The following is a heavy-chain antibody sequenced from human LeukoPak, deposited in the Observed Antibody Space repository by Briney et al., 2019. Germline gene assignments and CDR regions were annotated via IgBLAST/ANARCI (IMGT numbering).Heavy chain of an antibody. J-gene: IGHJ3*02. Sequence: PGGSLRLSCAASGFTFSSYGMHWVRQAPGKGLEWVAFIRYDGSNKYYADSVKGRFTISRDNSKNTLYLQMNSLRAEDTAVYYCARDRRGGSYLSGAFDIWGQGTMVTVSS. CDR3: ARDRRGGSYLSGAFDI. V-gene: IGHV3-30*02. D-gene: IGHD1-26*01. CDR2: IRYDGSNK. CDR1: GFTFSSYG.